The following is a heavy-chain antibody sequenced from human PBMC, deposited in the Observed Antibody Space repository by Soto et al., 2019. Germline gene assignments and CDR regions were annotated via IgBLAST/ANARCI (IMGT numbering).Heavy chain of an antibody. CDR2: ISGYNGNT. CDR1: GYTFTNYD. Sequence: QVPLVQSGAEVKKPGASVKVSCKASGYTFTNYDISWVRQAPGQGLEWMGWISGYNGNTNYAQKLQGRVTMTTDTSTSTAYVELRGLRYDDTAVYYCARFELGRLDFWGQGTLVTVSS. J-gene: IGHJ4*02. CDR3: ARFELGRLDF. D-gene: IGHD1-26*01. V-gene: IGHV1-18*01.